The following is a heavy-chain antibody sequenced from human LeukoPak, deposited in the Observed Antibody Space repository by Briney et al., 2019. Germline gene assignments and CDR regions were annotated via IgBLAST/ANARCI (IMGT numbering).Heavy chain of an antibody. D-gene: IGHD6-6*01. Sequence: PSETLSLTCAVYGGSFSGYYWSWIRQPPGKGLEWIGENNHSGSTNYNPSLKSRVTISVDTSKNQFSLKLSSVTAADTAVYYCARGPLGSSGRVYWGQGTLVTVSS. CDR1: GGSFSGYY. V-gene: IGHV4-34*01. CDR2: NNHSGST. J-gene: IGHJ4*02. CDR3: ARGPLGSSGRVY.